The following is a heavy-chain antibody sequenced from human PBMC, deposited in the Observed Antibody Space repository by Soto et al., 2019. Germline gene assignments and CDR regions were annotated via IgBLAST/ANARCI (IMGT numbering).Heavy chain of an antibody. CDR2: INPNSGGT. CDR3: ARSSRGTRYSSGWFGPTFDY. CDR1: GYTFTGYY. D-gene: IGHD6-19*01. J-gene: IGHJ4*02. V-gene: IGHV1-2*04. Sequence: ASVKVSCKASGYTFTGYYMHWVRQAPGQGLEWMGWINPNSGGTNYAQKFQGWVTMTRDTSISTAYMELSRLRSDDTAVYYCARSSRGTRYSSGWFGPTFDYWGQGNLVTVSS.